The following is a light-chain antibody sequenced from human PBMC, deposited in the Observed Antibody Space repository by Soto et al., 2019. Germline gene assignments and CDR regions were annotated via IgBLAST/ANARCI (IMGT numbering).Light chain of an antibody. J-gene: IGLJ1*01. CDR2: EVS. V-gene: IGLV2-14*01. Sequence: QSVLTQPPSASGSPGQSVTISCTGTSSDVGGYKYVSWYQQQPGKAPKLLVYEVSRRPSGDSSRFSGSKSGNTASLTISGLQAEDEADYYCSSYTSSSTYVFGTGTKVTVL. CDR1: SSDVGGYKY. CDR3: SSYTSSSTYV.